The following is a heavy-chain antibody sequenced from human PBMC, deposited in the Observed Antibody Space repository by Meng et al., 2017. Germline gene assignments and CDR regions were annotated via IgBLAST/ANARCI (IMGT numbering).Heavy chain of an antibody. J-gene: IGHJ4*02. V-gene: IGHV3-30*04. CDR2: ISYDGSNK. D-gene: IGHD6-19*01. CDR3: ARDSYSSGWTFDY. Sequence: LSLTCAASGFTFSSYAMHWVRQAPGKGLEWVAVISYDGSNKYYADSVKGRFTISRDNSKNTLYPQMNSLRAEDTAVYYCARDSYSSGWTFDYWGQGTLVTVSS. CDR1: GFTFSSYA.